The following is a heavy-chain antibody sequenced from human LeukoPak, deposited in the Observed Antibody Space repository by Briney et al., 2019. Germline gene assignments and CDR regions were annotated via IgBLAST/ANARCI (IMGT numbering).Heavy chain of an antibody. Sequence: SETLSLTCTVSSGSINNYYWSWIRQHPGKGLEWIGYIYYSGSTYYNPSLKSRVTISVDTSKNQFSLKLSSVTAADTAVYYCARVLYYDFWSGYPNWFDPWGQGTLVTVSS. D-gene: IGHD3-3*01. J-gene: IGHJ5*02. CDR1: SGSINNYY. CDR3: ARVLYYDFWSGYPNWFDP. V-gene: IGHV4-59*06. CDR2: IYYSGST.